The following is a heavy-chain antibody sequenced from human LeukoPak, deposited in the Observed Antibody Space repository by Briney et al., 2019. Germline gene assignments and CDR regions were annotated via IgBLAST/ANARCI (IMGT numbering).Heavy chain of an antibody. J-gene: IGHJ6*03. D-gene: IGHD5-12*01. CDR3: ARIVATQYYYYMDV. V-gene: IGHV3-49*04. CDR2: IRSKAYGGTT. CDR1: GFTFGDYA. Sequence: PGGSLRLSCTASGFTFGDYAMSWVRQAPGKGLEWVGFIRSKAYGGTTEYAASVKGRFTISRDNAKNSLYLQMNSLRAEDTAVYYCARIVATQYYYYMDVWGKGTTVTVSS.